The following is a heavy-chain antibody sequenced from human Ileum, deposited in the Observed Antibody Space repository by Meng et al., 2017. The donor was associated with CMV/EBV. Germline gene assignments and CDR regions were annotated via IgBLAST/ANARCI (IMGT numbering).Heavy chain of an antibody. Sequence: QVQRAESGPGVETPSETLSLTCTVSGNSIKINTHFWAWIRQPPGQGLEWIGTINYSGSTYYNPSLRSRVTLSVDTSKNQFSLKLSYVTAADTAMYYCARDMTNRWFYYWGQGILVTVSS. CDR1: GNSIKINTHF. D-gene: IGHD4-11*01. J-gene: IGHJ4*02. CDR3: ARDMTNRWFYY. V-gene: IGHV4-39*07. CDR2: INYSGST.